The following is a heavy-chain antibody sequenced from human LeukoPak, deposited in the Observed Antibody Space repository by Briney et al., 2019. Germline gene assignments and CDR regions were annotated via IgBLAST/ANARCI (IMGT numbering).Heavy chain of an antibody. D-gene: IGHD6-19*01. V-gene: IGHV1-18*01. CDR3: AREVAGIYSGGDY. CDR2: ISAYNGDT. CDR1: GYTFTNYF. Sequence: ASVKVSCKASGYTFTNYFITWVRQAPGQGLEWMGWISAYNGDTNYGQKLQGRVTMTTDTSTSTAYMELRSLTSDDTAVYYCAREVAGIYSGGDYWGQGTLVTVSS. J-gene: IGHJ4*02.